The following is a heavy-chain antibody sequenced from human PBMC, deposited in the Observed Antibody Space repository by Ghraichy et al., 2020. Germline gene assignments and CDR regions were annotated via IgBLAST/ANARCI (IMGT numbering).Heavy chain of an antibody. V-gene: IGHV4-59*08. CDR3: ARLYSGSYSYYFDY. D-gene: IGHD1-26*01. CDR1: GGSISSCY. CDR2: IYYSGST. Sequence: SETLTLTCTGTGGSISSCYWSWIRQPPGKGLEWIGYIYYSGSTNYNPTLKSRVTISVDTSKNQFSLKLSSVTAADTAVYYCARLYSGSYSYYFDYWGQGTLVTVSS. J-gene: IGHJ4*02.